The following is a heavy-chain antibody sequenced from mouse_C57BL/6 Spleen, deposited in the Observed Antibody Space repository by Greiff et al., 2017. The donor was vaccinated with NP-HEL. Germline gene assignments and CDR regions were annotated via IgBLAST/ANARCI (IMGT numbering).Heavy chain of an antibody. V-gene: IGHV2-5*01. CDR3: AKVGDYDWEYAMDY. Sequence: QVQLQQSGPGLVQPSQSLSITCTVSGFSLTSYGVHWVRQSPGKGLEWLGVIWRGGSTDYNAAFMSRLSITKDNSKSQVFFKMNSLQADDTAIYYCAKVGDYDWEYAMDYWGQGTSVTVSS. CDR1: GFSLTSYG. D-gene: IGHD2-4*01. CDR2: IWRGGST. J-gene: IGHJ4*01.